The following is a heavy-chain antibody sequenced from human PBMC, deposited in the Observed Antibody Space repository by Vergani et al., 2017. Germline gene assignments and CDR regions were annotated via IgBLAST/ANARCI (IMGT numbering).Heavy chain of an antibody. D-gene: IGHD5-12*01. J-gene: IGHJ4*02. CDR3: AKEDGYRGDDTNFVEN. CDR1: GFPFSSYA. Sequence: EVQLLESGGGLVQPGGSLRLTCVASGFPFSSYAMSWVRQAPRKGLEWVSVIDGNGGGTKYADSVKGRFTISRDNSKNILYLQMDRLRVEDTAVYYCAKEDGYRGDDTNFVENWGQGSLVTVSS. CDR2: IDGNGGGT. V-gene: IGHV3-23*01.